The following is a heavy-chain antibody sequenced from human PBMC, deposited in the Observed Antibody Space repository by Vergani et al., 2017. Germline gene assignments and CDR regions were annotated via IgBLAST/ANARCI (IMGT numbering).Heavy chain of an antibody. CDR1: GGSISRGSYY. CDR3: ARAGRVRGVKNYYYYGMDV. Sequence: QVQLQEAGPGLVKPSQTLSLTCTVSGGSISRGSYYWSWIRQPAGKGLEWIGRIYTSGSTNYNPSLKSRVTISVDPSKNQFSLKLSSVTAADTAVYYCARAGRVRGVKNYYYYGMDVWGQGTTVTVSS. J-gene: IGHJ6*02. D-gene: IGHD3-10*01. V-gene: IGHV4-61*02. CDR2: IYTSGST.